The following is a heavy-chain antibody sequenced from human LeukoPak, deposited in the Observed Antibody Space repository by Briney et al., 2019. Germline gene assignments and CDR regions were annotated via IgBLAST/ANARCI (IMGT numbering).Heavy chain of an antibody. D-gene: IGHD2-2*01. CDR2: IIPIFGTA. Sequence: SVKVSCKASGGTFSSYAISSVRQAPGQGLEWMGGIIPIFGTANYAQKFQGRVTITADESTSTAYMELSSLRSQDTAVYYCARELIVVVPAALGVWGQGTLVTVSS. CDR3: ARELIVVVPAALGV. CDR1: GGTFSSYA. V-gene: IGHV1-69*13. J-gene: IGHJ4*02.